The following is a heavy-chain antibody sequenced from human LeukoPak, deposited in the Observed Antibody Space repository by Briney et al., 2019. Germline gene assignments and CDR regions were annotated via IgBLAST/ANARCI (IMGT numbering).Heavy chain of an antibody. CDR3: ARDVGDL. CDR1: GFTFSTYW. CDR2: INQGGSEK. Sequence: GGSLRLSCAPSGFTFSTYWMGWVRQAPGKGLEWLANINQGGSEKYHVDSVKGRFTISRDNAKNSLFLQMNSLRAEDTAVYYCARDVGDLWGQGTLVTVSS. D-gene: IGHD2-21*02. V-gene: IGHV3-7*01. J-gene: IGHJ4*02.